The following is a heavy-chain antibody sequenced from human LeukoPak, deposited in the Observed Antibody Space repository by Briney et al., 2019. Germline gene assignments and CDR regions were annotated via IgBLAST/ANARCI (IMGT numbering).Heavy chain of an antibody. Sequence: GGSLRLSCAASGFTFSSYAMSWVRQAPGKGLEWVSAISGSGGSTYYADSVKGRFTISRDNSKNTLYLQMNSLRAEDTAVYYCAKAAAYYYDSSGYYHAFDIWGQGTMVTVSS. CDR3: AKAAAYYYDSSGYYHAFDI. J-gene: IGHJ3*02. D-gene: IGHD3-22*01. CDR1: GFTFSSYA. V-gene: IGHV3-23*01. CDR2: ISGSGGST.